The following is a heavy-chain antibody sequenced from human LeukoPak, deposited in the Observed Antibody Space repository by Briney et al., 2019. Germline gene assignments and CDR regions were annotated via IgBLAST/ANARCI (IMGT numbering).Heavy chain of an antibody. CDR1: GDSVSSNSAA. V-gene: IGHV6-1*01. CDR3: ARDRGGYTTSSYYFDY. D-gene: IGHD6-13*01. CDR2: TYYRSKWST. J-gene: IGHJ4*02. Sequence: QSQTLSLTCAISGDSVSSNSAAWNWIRQSPSRGLEWLGRTYYRSKWSTNYAVSVKSRITINPDTSKNQFSLQLNSVTPEDTAVYYCARDRGGYTTSSYYFDYWGQGTLVTVSS.